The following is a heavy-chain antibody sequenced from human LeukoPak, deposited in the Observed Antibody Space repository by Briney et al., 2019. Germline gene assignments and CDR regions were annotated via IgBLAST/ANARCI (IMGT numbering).Heavy chain of an antibody. CDR3: ARAYYDYVWGSYRHNRQPLNGY. CDR1: GFTFSSYS. V-gene: IGHV3-21*01. Sequence: GGSLRLSCAASGFTFSSYSMNWVRQAPGKGLEWVSSISSSSSYIYYADSVKGRFTISRDNAKNSLYLQMNSLRAEDTAVYYCARAYYDYVWGSYRHNRQPLNGYWGQGTLVTVSS. D-gene: IGHD3-16*02. J-gene: IGHJ4*02. CDR2: ISSSSSYI.